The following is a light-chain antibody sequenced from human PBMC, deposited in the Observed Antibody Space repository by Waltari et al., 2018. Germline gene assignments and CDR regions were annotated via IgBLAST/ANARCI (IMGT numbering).Light chain of an antibody. Sequence: QSVLTQPPSVSAAPGQEVTISCSGSTSDIGAHFVSWYQQLPGTAPKLLIYDNQKRPSGISDRFSASKAGTSATLGITGLQTGDEADYYCGTWDVSLNLLFGGGTRVTVL. CDR2: DNQ. CDR3: GTWDVSLNLL. CDR1: TSDIGAHF. V-gene: IGLV1-51*01. J-gene: IGLJ2*01.